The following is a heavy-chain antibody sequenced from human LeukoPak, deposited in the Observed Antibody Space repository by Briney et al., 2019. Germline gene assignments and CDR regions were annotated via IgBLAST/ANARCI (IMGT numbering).Heavy chain of an antibody. Sequence: ASVKVSCKASGYTFTANYIHWVRQAPGQGLEWMGWINPNSGCTDYAQKFLGRVTLTRDTSISTAYMELSRLPSDDTAVYYCARASLGDSSAYYQRPYWYFDLWGRGTLVTVSS. D-gene: IGHD3-22*01. CDR2: INPNSGCT. CDR3: ARASLGDSSAYYQRPYWYFDL. CDR1: GYTFTANY. V-gene: IGHV1-2*02. J-gene: IGHJ2*01.